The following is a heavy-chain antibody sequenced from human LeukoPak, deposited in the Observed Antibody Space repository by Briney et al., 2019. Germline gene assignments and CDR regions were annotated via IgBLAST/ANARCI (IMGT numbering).Heavy chain of an antibody. CDR3: ARGDVLRFLEWSQIDYYYMDV. V-gene: IGHV3-30*04. J-gene: IGHJ6*03. CDR2: ISYDGSNK. D-gene: IGHD3-3*01. Sequence: GGSLRLSCAASGFTFSSYAMHWVRQAPGKGLEWVAVISYDGSNKYYADSVKGRFTISRDNSKNTLYLQMNSLRAEDTAVYYCARGDVLRFLEWSQIDYYYMDVWGKGTTVTVSS. CDR1: GFTFSSYA.